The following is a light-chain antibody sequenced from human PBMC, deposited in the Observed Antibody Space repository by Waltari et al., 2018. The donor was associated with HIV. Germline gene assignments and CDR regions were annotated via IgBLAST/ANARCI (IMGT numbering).Light chain of an antibody. CDR1: SSNMGNNY. CDR3: GTWDSSLSAYV. Sequence: HSVSTQPPSVSAAPGQKVTNSCTGCSSNMGNNYVSWSRHIPGKAPKLLIYENNKRPAGIPDRFSGSKSGTSATLGITGLQTGDEADYYCGTWDSSLSAYVFGTGTKVTVL. J-gene: IGLJ1*01. CDR2: ENN. V-gene: IGLV1-51*02.